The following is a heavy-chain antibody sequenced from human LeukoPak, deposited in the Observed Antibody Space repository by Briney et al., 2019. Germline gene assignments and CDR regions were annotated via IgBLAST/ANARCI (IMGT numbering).Heavy chain of an antibody. J-gene: IGHJ4*02. D-gene: IGHD6-6*01. V-gene: IGHV3-53*01. CDR3: ARLVYK. CDR2: IYSGGGT. CDR1: GFNVTTTP. Sequence: GGSLRLSCTVSGFNVTTTPMTWVRQAPGQGLEWVSSIYSGGGTYYAEFVKGRFTISRDRSKNAPYLQMNSLRVEDTAMFYCARLVYKWGQGTLVTVSS.